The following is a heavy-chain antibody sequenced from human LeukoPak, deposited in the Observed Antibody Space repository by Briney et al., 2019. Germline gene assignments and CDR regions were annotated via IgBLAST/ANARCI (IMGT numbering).Heavy chain of an antibody. Sequence: HGASLKISCKGSGSNFTSYWIGWVRQLPGKGLEWMGIIYPGDSDTRYSPSFQGQVTISADRSISTAYLQWSSLKASDTAMYYCARPGSGTIGIDYWGQGTLVAVSS. V-gene: IGHV5-51*01. CDR2: IYPGDSDT. J-gene: IGHJ4*02. CDR3: ARPGSGTIGIDY. CDR1: GSNFTSYW. D-gene: IGHD3-10*01.